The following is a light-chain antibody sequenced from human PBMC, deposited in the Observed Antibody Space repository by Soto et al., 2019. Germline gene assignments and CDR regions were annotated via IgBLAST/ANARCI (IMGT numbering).Light chain of an antibody. CDR2: GAS. J-gene: IGKJ4*01. CDR1: QSVSSSY. V-gene: IGKV3-20*01. Sequence: EIVLTQSPGTLSLSPGERATLSCRASQSVSSSYLAWYQQKPCQAPRLLIYGASSRATGIPERFSGSGSGTDFTLTISRLEPEDFAVYYCQQYGSSSLTFGGGTKVEIK. CDR3: QQYGSSSLT.